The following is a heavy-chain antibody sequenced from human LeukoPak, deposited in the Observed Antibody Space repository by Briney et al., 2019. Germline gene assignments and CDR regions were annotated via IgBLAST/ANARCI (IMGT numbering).Heavy chain of an antibody. Sequence: PSETLSLTCAVYAGSFSGYYWSWIRQPPGKGLEWIGEISHSGSTNYNPSLKSRVTISVDTSKDQFSLKLSSVTAADTAVYYCARGLLLHSIWGQGTMVTVSS. CDR2: ISHSGST. V-gene: IGHV4-34*01. D-gene: IGHD3-22*01. CDR1: AGSFSGYY. J-gene: IGHJ3*02. CDR3: ARGLLLHSI.